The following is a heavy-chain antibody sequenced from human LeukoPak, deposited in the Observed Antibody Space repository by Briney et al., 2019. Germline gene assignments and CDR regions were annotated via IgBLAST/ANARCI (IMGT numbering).Heavy chain of an antibody. CDR2: IKQDGSEK. CDR1: GFTYSSYW. CDR3: ARDAGGSGWRPYYFDY. V-gene: IGHV3-7*01. D-gene: IGHD6-19*01. Sequence: GGSLRLSCVASGFTYSSYWMSWVRQAPGKGLEWVANIKQDGSEKNYVDSVKGRFTISRDNAKSSLYLQMDSLRAEDTAVYYCARDAGGSGWRPYYFDYWGQGTLVTVSS. J-gene: IGHJ4*02.